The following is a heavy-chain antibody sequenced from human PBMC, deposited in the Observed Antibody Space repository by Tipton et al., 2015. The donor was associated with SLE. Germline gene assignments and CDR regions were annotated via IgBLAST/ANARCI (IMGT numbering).Heavy chain of an antibody. CDR1: GDSINTRYY. J-gene: IGHJ2*01. CDR3: ARASPGVWYFDL. D-gene: IGHD2-8*01. Sequence: LSLTCTVSGDSINTRYYWSWVRQPAGKGLEWIGRLYPGGSTNYNPALKSRVTISIDTSKNQFSLKLSSVAAADTAVYYCARASPGVWYFDLWGRGTLVTVSS. CDR2: LYPGGST. V-gene: IGHV4-61*02.